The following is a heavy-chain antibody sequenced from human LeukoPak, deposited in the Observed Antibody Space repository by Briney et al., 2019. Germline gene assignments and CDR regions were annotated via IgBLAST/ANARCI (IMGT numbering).Heavy chain of an antibody. D-gene: IGHD3-16*01. CDR1: XXTFXXXX. CDR3: ARLLGEATIYDP. Sequence: SXXXXXXTFXXXXMSWXXXAPGXXLGGGSYISSSGSTIYYADSVKGRFTISGDNAKNSLYLQMNSLRAEDTAMYYCARLLGEATIYDPWGQGTPVTVSS. V-gene: IGHV3-11*04. CDR2: ISSSGSTI. J-gene: IGHJ5*02.